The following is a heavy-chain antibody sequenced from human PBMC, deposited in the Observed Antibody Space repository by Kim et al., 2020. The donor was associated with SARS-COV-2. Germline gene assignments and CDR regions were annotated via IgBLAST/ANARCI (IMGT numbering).Heavy chain of an antibody. D-gene: IGHD3-22*01. Sequence: ASVKVSCKASGYTFTSYGISWVRQAPGQGLEWMGWISAYNGNTNYAQKLQGRVTMTTDTSTSTAYMELRSLRSDDTAVYYCARVELYYYDSSGYGRGGGFDYWGQGTLVTVSS. CDR1: GYTFTSYG. J-gene: IGHJ4*02. CDR3: ARVELYYYDSSGYGRGGGFDY. V-gene: IGHV1-18*04. CDR2: ISAYNGNT.